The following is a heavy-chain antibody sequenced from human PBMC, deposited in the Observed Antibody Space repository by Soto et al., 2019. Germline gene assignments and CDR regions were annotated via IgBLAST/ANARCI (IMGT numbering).Heavy chain of an antibody. V-gene: IGHV3-74*01. D-gene: IGHD6-19*01. Sequence: EVQLVESGGGLVQPGGSLRLSCAASGFTFSSYWMHWVRQAPGKGLVWVSRINSDGATYYADSVQGRFSISRDNSKSTLCLQMNSLSVEDTAIYYCASRPRGSVAGTLDSWGQGSLVTVS. J-gene: IGHJ5*01. CDR1: GFTFSSYW. CDR2: INSDGAT. CDR3: ASRPRGSVAGTLDS.